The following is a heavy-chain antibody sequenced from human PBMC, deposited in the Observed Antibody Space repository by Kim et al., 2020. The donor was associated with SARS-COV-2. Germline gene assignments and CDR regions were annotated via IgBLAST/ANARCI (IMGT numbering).Heavy chain of an antibody. Sequence: ASVKVSCKASGYTFTNFNMHWVRQAPGQGLKWMAIIYASGGNTEYAQKFQGRVTVTRDTTTSTVYMELSSLRSDDTAVYYCARGGYYDGGYWGQGTLVTVSS. CDR3: ARGGYYDGGY. CDR2: IYASGGNT. D-gene: IGHD3-22*01. J-gene: IGHJ4*02. CDR1: GYTFTNFN. V-gene: IGHV1-46*01.